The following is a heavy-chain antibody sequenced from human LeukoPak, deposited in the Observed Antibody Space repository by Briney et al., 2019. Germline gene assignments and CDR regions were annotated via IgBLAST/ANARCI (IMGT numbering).Heavy chain of an antibody. CDR3: VKRDAYDSSGCYGN. V-gene: IGHV3-33*06. Sequence: PGRSLRLSCAASEFTFSAYGMHWVRQAPGKGLEWVAVIWYDGNNKYYADSVKGRFTISRDNSNNTLYLQMSSLRAEDTAVYYCVKRDAYDSSGCYGNWGQGTLVTVSS. D-gene: IGHD3-22*01. CDR2: IWYDGNNK. J-gene: IGHJ4*02. CDR1: EFTFSAYG.